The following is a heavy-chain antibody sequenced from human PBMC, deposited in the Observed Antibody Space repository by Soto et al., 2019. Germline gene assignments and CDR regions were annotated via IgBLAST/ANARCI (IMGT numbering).Heavy chain of an antibody. J-gene: IGHJ6*02. D-gene: IGHD2-2*01. CDR1: GYTFTGYY. CDR2: INPNSGGT. V-gene: IGHV1-2*04. CDR3: ARAVGCSSTSCYYGPVEYYYYGMDV. Sequence: ASVKVSCKASGYTFTGYYMHWVRRAPGQGLEWMGWINPNSGGTNYAQKFQGWVTMTRDTSISTAYMELSRLRSDDTAVYYCARAVGCSSTSCYYGPVEYYYYGMDVWGQGTTVTVSS.